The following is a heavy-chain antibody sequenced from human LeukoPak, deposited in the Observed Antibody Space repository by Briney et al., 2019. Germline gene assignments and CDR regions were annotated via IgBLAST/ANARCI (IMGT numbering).Heavy chain of an antibody. Sequence: PGGSLRLSCAASGFAFSSYAMSWVRQAPGKGLEWVSAISGSGGSTYYADSVKGRFTISRDNSKNTLYLQMNSLRAEDTAVYYCAKESQHYYDSSGYGYWGQGTLVTVSS. CDR1: GFAFSSYA. CDR3: AKESQHYYDSSGYGY. J-gene: IGHJ4*02. CDR2: ISGSGGST. V-gene: IGHV3-23*01. D-gene: IGHD3-22*01.